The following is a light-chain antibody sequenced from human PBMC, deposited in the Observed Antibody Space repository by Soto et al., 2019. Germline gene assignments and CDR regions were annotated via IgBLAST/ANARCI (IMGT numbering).Light chain of an antibody. CDR3: SSCTSSTVV. J-gene: IGLJ2*01. CDR2: DVS. CDR1: SSDVGGYNY. V-gene: IGLV2-14*01. Sequence: QSALTQPASGSGSPGQSITISCTGTSSDVGGYNYVSWYQQHPGKAPKLMIYDVSNRPSGVSNRFSGSKSGNTASLTISELQAEDEDYYYCSSCTSSTVVFGGGTKLTVL.